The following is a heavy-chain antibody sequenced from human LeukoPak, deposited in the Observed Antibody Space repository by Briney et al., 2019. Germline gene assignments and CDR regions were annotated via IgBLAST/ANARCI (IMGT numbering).Heavy chain of an antibody. V-gene: IGHV3-53*01. CDR1: GFIATNNY. CDR2: IYTGDTT. J-gene: IGHJ4*02. Sequence: GGSLRLSCAASGFIATNNYMSWVRQAPGKGLEWVSSIYTGDTTEYAGSVKGRFTISRDNSKNTLYLQMNSLRTEDTAVYYCATLYGGQRADGYWGQGTLVTVSS. D-gene: IGHD2-15*01. CDR3: ATLYGGQRADGY.